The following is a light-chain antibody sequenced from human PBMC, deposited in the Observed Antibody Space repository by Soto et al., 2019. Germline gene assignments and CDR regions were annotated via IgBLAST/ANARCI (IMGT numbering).Light chain of an antibody. V-gene: IGKV3-20*01. J-gene: IGKJ1*01. CDR3: QQYGTPGT. CDR2: GGY. CDR1: QTVSSNY. Sequence: EIVLPQSPATLSLSPGERSTLSYSASQTVSSNYLAWYQKKPGQAPRPLIYGGYNSATGNPDRSSGSWSRNDFIITISRLEPQYVALYYYQQYGTPGTFGQGTKGDIK.